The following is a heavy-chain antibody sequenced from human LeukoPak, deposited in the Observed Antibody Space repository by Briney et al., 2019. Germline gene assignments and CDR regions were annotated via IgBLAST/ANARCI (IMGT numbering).Heavy chain of an antibody. CDR3: AKDAGVPGPPLYYFDY. D-gene: IGHD2-2*01. J-gene: IGHJ4*02. Sequence: GGSLRLSCAASGFTFNNYAMIWVRQAPGKGLEWVSAISGSGGSTYYADSVKGRFTVSRDNSKNTLYLQMNSLRAEDTAVYYCAKDAGVPGPPLYYFDYWGQGTLVTVSS. CDR2: ISGSGGST. CDR1: GFTFNNYA. V-gene: IGHV3-23*01.